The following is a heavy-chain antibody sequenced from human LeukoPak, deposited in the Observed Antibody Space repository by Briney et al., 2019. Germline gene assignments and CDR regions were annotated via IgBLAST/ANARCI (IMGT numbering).Heavy chain of an antibody. CDR1: GDSVSSNSAA. V-gene: IGHV6-1*01. CDR3: ARGRRDGYNTLLKHYYMDV. CDR2: TYYRSKWYN. D-gene: IGHD5-24*01. J-gene: IGHJ6*03. Sequence: SQTLSLTCAISGDSVSSNSAAWNWIRQSPSRGLEWLGRTYYRSKWYNDYAVSVKSRITINPDTSKNQFSLQLNSVTPEDTAVYYCARGRRDGYNTLLKHYYMDVWGKGTTVTVSS.